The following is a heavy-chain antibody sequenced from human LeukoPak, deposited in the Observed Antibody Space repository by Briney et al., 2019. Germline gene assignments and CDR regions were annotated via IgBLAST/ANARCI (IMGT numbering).Heavy chain of an antibody. Sequence: SETLSLTCAVYGGSFSGYYWSWIRQPPGKGREWIGEINHSESTNCNPSLKSRVTISVDTSKNQFSLKLGSVTAADTAVYYCARLYGGYCSGGSCYLTTFDYWGQGTLVTVSS. V-gene: IGHV4-34*01. CDR3: ARLYGGYCSGGSCYLTTFDY. J-gene: IGHJ4*02. CDR2: INHSEST. CDR1: GGSFSGYY. D-gene: IGHD2-15*01.